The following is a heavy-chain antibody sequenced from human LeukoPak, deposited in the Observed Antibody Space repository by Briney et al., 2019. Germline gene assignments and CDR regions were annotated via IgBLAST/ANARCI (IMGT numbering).Heavy chain of an antibody. Sequence: PGRSLRLSCAASGFTFSSYGMHWVRQAPGKGLEWVAVIWYDGSNKYYADSVKGRFTISRGNSKNTLCLQMNSLRAEDTAVYYCARGRAGAARSTNFDYWGQGTLVTVSS. CDR1: GFTFSSYG. V-gene: IGHV3-33*01. D-gene: IGHD2/OR15-2a*01. CDR2: IWYDGSNK. J-gene: IGHJ4*02. CDR3: ARGRAGAARSTNFDY.